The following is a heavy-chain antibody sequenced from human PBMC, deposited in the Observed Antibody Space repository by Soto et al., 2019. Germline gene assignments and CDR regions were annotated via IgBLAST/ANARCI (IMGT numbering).Heavy chain of an antibody. CDR1: GFTFSNAW. V-gene: IGHV3-15*07. CDR2: IKSKTDGGTT. Sequence: PGGSLRLSCAASGFTFSNAWMNWVRQAPGKGLEWVGRIKSKTDGGTTDYAAPVKGRFTISRDDSKNTLYLQMNSLKTEDTAVYYCTTGVEVLRFLEWLPTYYYYGMDVWGQGTTVTVSS. CDR3: TTGVEVLRFLEWLPTYYYYGMDV. D-gene: IGHD3-3*01. J-gene: IGHJ6*02.